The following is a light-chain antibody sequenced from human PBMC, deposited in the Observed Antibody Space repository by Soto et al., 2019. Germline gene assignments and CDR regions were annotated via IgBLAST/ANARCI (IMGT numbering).Light chain of an antibody. V-gene: IGLV3-21*04. Sequence: SYELTQPPSVSVAPGKTARITCGGNNIGSKSVHWCQQKPGQAPVLVIYYDSDRPSGIPERFSGSNSGNTATLTISRVEAGDEADYYCQVWDSSSAPWVVGGGTKLTVL. CDR2: YDS. CDR1: NIGSKS. J-gene: IGLJ3*02. CDR3: QVWDSSSAPWV.